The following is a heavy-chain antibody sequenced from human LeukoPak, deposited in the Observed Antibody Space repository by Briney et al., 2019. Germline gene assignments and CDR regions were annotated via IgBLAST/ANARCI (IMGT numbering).Heavy chain of an antibody. CDR1: GFTFSGAW. Sequence: GGSLGLSCTASGFTFSGAWMTWVRQAPGKGLEWVANIREDGTEKNYVDSVKGRFTISRDNAKNSLFLQMSNLRDDDTAIYYCARHVGISFWGQGTLVTVSS. V-gene: IGHV3-7*01. CDR2: IREDGTEK. CDR3: ARHVGISF. D-gene: IGHD7-27*01. J-gene: IGHJ4*02.